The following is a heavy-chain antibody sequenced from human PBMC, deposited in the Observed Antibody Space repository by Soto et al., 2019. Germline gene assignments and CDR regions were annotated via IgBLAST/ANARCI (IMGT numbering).Heavy chain of an antibody. CDR3: VRIRRGDGYTFGY. CDR1: GFTLSNYW. Sequence: EVQLVESGGVSVQPGGSLRLSCTASGFTLSNYWMHWVRQAPGKGLVWVSRINTDGSTTTYADSVKGRFTISRDNAKNTLYPQMNSLRDEDTAVYYCVRIRRGDGYTFGYWGQGTLVIVSS. V-gene: IGHV3-74*01. D-gene: IGHD5-12*01. CDR2: INTDGSTT. J-gene: IGHJ4*02.